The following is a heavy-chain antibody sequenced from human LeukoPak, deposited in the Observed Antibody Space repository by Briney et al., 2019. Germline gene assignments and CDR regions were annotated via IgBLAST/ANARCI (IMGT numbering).Heavy chain of an antibody. V-gene: IGHV3-23*01. J-gene: IGHJ4*02. D-gene: IGHD1-26*01. Sequence: GGSLRLSCAASGFTFSSSSMNWVRQAPGKGRELVSGISGGGGSTYYADTAHGRFTTSRDNSKHTLYLQMNSLRAEDTAVYYCAKAGVGATLSYFAYWGKGTLVTVPS. CDR3: AKAGVGATLSYFAY. CDR1: GFTFSSSS. CDR2: ISGGGGST.